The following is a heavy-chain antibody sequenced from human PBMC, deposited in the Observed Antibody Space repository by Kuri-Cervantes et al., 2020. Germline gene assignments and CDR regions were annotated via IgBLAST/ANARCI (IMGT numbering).Heavy chain of an antibody. CDR1: GYTFTSYG. Sequence: ASVKVSCKASGYTFTSYGISWVRQAPGQGLGWMGWINPNSGGTNYAQKFQGWVTMTRDTSISTAYMELSRLRSDDTAVYYCAREGSGGPDYWYFDLWGRGTLVTVSS. J-gene: IGHJ2*01. CDR3: AREGSGGPDYWYFDL. D-gene: IGHD1-26*01. CDR2: INPNSGGT. V-gene: IGHV1-2*04.